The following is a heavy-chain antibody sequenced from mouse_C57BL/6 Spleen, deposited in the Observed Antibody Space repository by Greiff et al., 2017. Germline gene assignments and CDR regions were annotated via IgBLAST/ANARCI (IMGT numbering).Heavy chain of an antibody. CDR3: TRPLEGY. Sequence: VKLQQSGAELVRPGASVTLSCKASGYTFTDYEMHWVKQTPVHGLEWIGAIDPETGGTAYNQKFKGKAILTADKSSSTAYMELRSLTSEDSAVYYCTRPLEGYWGQGTTLTVSS. CDR1: GYTFTDYE. V-gene: IGHV1-15*01. J-gene: IGHJ2*01. CDR2: IDPETGGT.